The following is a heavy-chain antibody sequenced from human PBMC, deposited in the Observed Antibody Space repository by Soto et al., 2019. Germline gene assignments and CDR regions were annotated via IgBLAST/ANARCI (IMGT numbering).Heavy chain of an antibody. D-gene: IGHD5-18*01. CDR2: LYWDDDK. J-gene: IGHJ4*02. V-gene: IGHV2-5*02. Sequence: QITLKESGPTLVKPTQTLTLTCTFSGFSLSTTGVGVGWIRHPPGKALEWLTLLYWDDDKRSSPSLKSRLTITKDTSKNQVVLTMTNMDPVDTGTYYCARSANSYGSYYFDYWGQGTLVTVSS. CDR3: ARSANSYGSYYFDY. CDR1: GFSLSTTGVG.